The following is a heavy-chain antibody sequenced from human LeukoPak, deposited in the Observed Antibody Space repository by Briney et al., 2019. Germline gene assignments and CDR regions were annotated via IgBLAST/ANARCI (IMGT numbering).Heavy chain of an antibody. V-gene: IGHV3-23*01. CDR3: TTHRRIVVVATTIEPFED. D-gene: IGHD2-21*01. Sequence: GGSLRLSCAASGFTFSSYAMSWVRQAPGKGLEWVSAISGSGGSTYYADSVKGRFTISRDNSKNTLYLQMNSLKTEDTAVYYCTTHRRIVVVATTIEPFEDWGQGTPVTVSS. CDR1: GFTFSSYA. J-gene: IGHJ4*02. CDR2: ISGSGGST.